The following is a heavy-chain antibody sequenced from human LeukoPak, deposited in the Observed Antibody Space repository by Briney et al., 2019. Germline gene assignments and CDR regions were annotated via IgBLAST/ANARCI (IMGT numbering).Heavy chain of an antibody. CDR1: SGSINSGSSF. CDR2: IYPSGTT. V-gene: IGHV4-30-4*08. J-gene: IGHJ4*02. D-gene: IGHD2-21*01. CDR3: SKDSLD. Sequence: SQTLSLTCTVSSGSINSGSSFWSWVRQPPGKGLEWIGYIYPSGTTYYEPSLKSRVTISIDTSNNQFSLSLDSVTAADTAVYFCSKDSLDWGQGTLVIVSS.